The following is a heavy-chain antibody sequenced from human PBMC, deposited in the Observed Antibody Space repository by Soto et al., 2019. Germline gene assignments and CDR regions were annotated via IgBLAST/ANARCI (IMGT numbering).Heavy chain of an antibody. Sequence: PSETLSLTCTASGGSISSYCWTWIRQPPGKGLEWIGYIYSSGSTNYNPSLESRVTMSLDTSKNQFSLKLTSVTSADTAVYYCAKDLTRARVPIAAATNAFDYWGQGTLVTVSS. CDR1: GGSISSYC. J-gene: IGHJ4*02. CDR2: IYSSGST. V-gene: IGHV4-59*01. D-gene: IGHD6-13*01. CDR3: AKDLTRARVPIAAATNAFDY.